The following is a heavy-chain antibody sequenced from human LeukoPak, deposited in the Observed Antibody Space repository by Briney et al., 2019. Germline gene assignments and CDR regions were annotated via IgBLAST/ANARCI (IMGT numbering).Heavy chain of an antibody. J-gene: IGHJ6*02. Sequence: SETLSLTCAVYGGSFSGYYWSWIRQPPGKGLEWIGEINHSGSTNYNPSLKSRVTMSVDTSKNQFSLKLSSVTAADTAVYYCARGDGGGSSGLWGQGTTVTVSS. CDR2: INHSGST. CDR1: GGSFSGYY. CDR3: ARGDGGGSSGL. D-gene: IGHD2-15*01. V-gene: IGHV4-34*01.